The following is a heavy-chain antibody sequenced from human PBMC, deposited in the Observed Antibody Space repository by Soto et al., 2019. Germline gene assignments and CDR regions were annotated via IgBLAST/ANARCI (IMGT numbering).Heavy chain of an antibody. V-gene: IGHV4-59*01. J-gene: IGHJ1*01. CDR3: ARDHRSYPNM. CDR2: VYYSGAA. D-gene: IGHD3-16*02. Sequence: SETLSLTCNVSGGAITSDFWSWIRQPPGNGLEWIGYVYYSGAADYNPSLKPRVTISIATSKTQFSLRLASATAADTGVYYCARDHRSYPNMWGQVIFLTVS. CDR1: GGAITSDF.